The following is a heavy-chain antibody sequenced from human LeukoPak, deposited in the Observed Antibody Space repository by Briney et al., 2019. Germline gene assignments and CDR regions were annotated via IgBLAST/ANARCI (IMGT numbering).Heavy chain of an antibody. CDR2: INSDGSSP. CDR3: ARGGYGAHMG. J-gene: IGHJ4*02. CDR1: GFTFSSFW. D-gene: IGHD4-17*01. Sequence: GGSLRLSCAASGFTFSSFWMHWVRQSPGEALVWVSGINSDGSSPNYVDSVKGRFTISRDNAKNEFYLQMNSLRADDSAVYYCARGGYGAHMGWGQGILVSVSS. V-gene: IGHV3-74*01.